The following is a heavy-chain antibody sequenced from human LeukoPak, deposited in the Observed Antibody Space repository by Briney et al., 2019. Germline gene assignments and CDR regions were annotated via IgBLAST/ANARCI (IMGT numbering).Heavy chain of an antibody. CDR3: ASQGYGVVTAIHYAFDI. J-gene: IGHJ3*02. V-gene: IGHV1-3*01. CDR2: INAGNGNT. CDR1: GYTFTSYA. Sequence: ASVKVSCKASGYTFTSYAMHWVRQAPGQRLEWMGWINAGNGNTKYSQKFQGRVTITRDTSASTAYMELSSLRSEDAAVYYCASQGYGVVTAIHYAFDIWGQGTMVTVSS. D-gene: IGHD2-21*02.